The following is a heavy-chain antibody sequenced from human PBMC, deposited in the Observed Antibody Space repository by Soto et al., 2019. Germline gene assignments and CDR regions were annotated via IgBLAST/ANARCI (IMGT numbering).Heavy chain of an antibody. V-gene: IGHV3-23*01. CDR1: GFTLRNYA. CDR3: AKAKNAYNWDNRPPFDY. CDR2: ISANDVGT. Sequence: VGSLRLSCEASGFTLRNYAMTWIRQAPGKWLEWVSLISANDVGTYYAESVKTRFTISTDQSRNTVYLQMDSLRADDTAIYYCAKAKNAYNWDNRPPFDYWGQGTLVTVSS. D-gene: IGHD1-20*01. J-gene: IGHJ4*02.